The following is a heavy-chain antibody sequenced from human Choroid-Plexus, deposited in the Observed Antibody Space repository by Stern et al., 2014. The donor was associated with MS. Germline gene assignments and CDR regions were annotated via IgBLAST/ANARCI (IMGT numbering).Heavy chain of an antibody. CDR2: ISYDGSDK. CDR3: AKDRQWSTYFFDY. D-gene: IGHD2-15*01. J-gene: IGHJ4*02. Sequence: VQLLESGGGVAQPGRPLILSCAASGFTFSNFGMHWVRQAPGKGLEWVALISYDGSDKYYADSGKGRFTIFRDNSKNTLYMHMNSLRAEDTAVYYCAKDRQWSTYFFDYWGQGSLVTVSS. CDR1: GFTFSNFG. V-gene: IGHV3-30*18.